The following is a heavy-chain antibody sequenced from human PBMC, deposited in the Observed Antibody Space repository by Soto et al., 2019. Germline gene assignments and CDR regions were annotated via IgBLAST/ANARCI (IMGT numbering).Heavy chain of an antibody. J-gene: IGHJ4*02. CDR1: GFTVSSNY. CDR2: IYSGNNT. V-gene: IGHV3-53*01. Sequence: PGGSLRLSCAASGFTVSSNYMTWVRQAPGKGLEWVSLIYSGNNTYYADSVKGRFTISRDNSKNTLFLQMSSLRADDTAVYYCARGHYGLDYWGQGTLVTVSS. CDR3: ARGHYGLDY. D-gene: IGHD4-17*01.